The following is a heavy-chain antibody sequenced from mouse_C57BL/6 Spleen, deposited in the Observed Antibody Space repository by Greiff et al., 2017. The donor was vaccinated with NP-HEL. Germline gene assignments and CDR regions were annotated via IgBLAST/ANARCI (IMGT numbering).Heavy chain of an antibody. D-gene: IGHD1-1*01. CDR3: ARAVGSYYGSRYFDV. V-gene: IGHV5-4*03. CDR2: ISDGGSYT. J-gene: IGHJ1*03. Sequence: EVMLVESGGGLVKPGGSLKLSCAASGFTFSSYAMSWVRQTPEKRLEWVATISDGGSYTYYPDNVKGRFTISRDNAKNNLYLQMSHLKSEDTAMYYCARAVGSYYGSRYFDVWGTGTTVTVSS. CDR1: GFTFSSYA.